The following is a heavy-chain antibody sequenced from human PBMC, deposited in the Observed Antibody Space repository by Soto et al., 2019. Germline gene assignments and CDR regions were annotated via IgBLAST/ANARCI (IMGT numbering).Heavy chain of an antibody. CDR1: GGSISSSSYY. CDR2: IYYSGST. D-gene: IGHD2-2*01. V-gene: IGHV4-39*01. J-gene: IGHJ3*02. CDR3: ARAVGYCSSTSCSDAFDI. Sequence: SETLSLTCTVSGGSISSSSYYWGWIRQPPGKGLEWIGSIYYSGSTYYNPSLKSRVTISVDTSKNQFSLKLSSVTAADTAVYYCARAVGYCSSTSCSDAFDIWGQGTMVTVSS.